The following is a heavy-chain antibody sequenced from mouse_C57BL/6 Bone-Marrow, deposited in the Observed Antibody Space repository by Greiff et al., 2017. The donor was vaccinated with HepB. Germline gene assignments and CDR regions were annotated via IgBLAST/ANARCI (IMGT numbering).Heavy chain of an antibody. CDR2: INPSNGGT. D-gene: IGHD1-1*01. Sequence: QVHVKQPGTELVKPGASVKLSCKASGYTFTSYWMHWVKQRPGQGLEWIGNINPSNGGTNYNEKFKSKATLTVDKSSSTAYMQLSSLTSEDSAVYYCARGYYYGSSYWDAMDYWGQGTSVTVSS. CDR1: GYTFTSYW. CDR3: ARGYYYGSSYWDAMDY. V-gene: IGHV1-53*01. J-gene: IGHJ4*01.